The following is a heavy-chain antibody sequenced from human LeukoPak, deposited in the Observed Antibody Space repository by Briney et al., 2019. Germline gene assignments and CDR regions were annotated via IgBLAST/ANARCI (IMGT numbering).Heavy chain of an antibody. CDR1: GGSISSYY. CDR3: ARVAYSSSWYTVGDYFDY. Sequence: PSETLSLACAVSGGSISSYYWSCLRQPPGKGLGWTGYISSGGSTNYNPSLKSRVTISVDTSKNQFSLKLSSVTAADTAVYYCARVAYSSSWYTVGDYFDYWGQGTLVTVSS. CDR2: ISSGGST. J-gene: IGHJ4*02. D-gene: IGHD6-13*01. V-gene: IGHV4-59*01.